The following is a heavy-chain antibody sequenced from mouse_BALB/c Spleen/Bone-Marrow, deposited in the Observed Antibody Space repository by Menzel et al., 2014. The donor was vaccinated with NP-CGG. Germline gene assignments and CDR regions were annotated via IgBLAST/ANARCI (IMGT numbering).Heavy chain of an antibody. CDR2: ISSGGHDT. D-gene: IGHD2-4*01. CDR1: GFTFSAYS. Sequence: EVKLMESGGGLVKPGGSLKLSCAASGFTFSAYSMSWVRQTPEKRLEWVATISSGGHDTYYPDSVKGRFTISRANAKNTLYLQMNSLKSVDSAVYYCSKDGGYDYSYYFDYWGQGTTLTVSS. J-gene: IGHJ2*01. CDR3: SKDGGYDYSYYFDY. V-gene: IGHV5-6-4*01.